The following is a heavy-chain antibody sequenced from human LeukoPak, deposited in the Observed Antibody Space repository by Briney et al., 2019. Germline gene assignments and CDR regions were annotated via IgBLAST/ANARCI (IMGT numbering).Heavy chain of an antibody. CDR3: AKHTYYYESSGTTPLFDY. V-gene: IGHV3-23*01. CDR1: GFTFSCDD. Sequence: TGGSLRLSCAASGFTFSCDDMSWVRQAPGKWLVWVTGISGSGGSTYYADSVKGRFTISRDNSKNTLYLRMNSLRAEDTAVYYCAKHTYYYESSGTTPLFDYWGQGTLVPVSS. D-gene: IGHD3-22*01. CDR2: ISGSGGST. J-gene: IGHJ4*02.